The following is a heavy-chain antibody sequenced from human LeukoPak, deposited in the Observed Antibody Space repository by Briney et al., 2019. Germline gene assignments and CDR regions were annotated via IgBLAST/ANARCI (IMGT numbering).Heavy chain of an antibody. D-gene: IGHD2-15*01. V-gene: IGHV3-66*01. CDR1: GFTVSSNY. J-gene: IGHJ6*02. Sequence: PGGSLRLSCAASGFTVSSNYMSWVRQAPGKGLEWGAGIYSGGSTYYADSVKGRFTISRDNSKNTLYLQMNSLRAEDTAVYYCARARGYCSGGSCYSDYYYGMDVWGQGTTVTVSS. CDR3: ARARGYCSGGSCYSDYYYGMDV. CDR2: IYSGGST.